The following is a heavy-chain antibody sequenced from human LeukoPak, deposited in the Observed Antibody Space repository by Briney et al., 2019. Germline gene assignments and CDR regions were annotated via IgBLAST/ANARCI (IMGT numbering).Heavy chain of an antibody. CDR2: IWYDGSNK. V-gene: IGHV3-33*01. CDR1: GFTFSSYG. CDR3: ARKVVAGIAAAGIGY. Sequence: GGSLRLSCAASGFTFSSYGMHWVRQAPGKGLEWVAVIWYDGSNKYYADSVKGRFTISRDNSKNTLYLQMNSLSAEDTAVYYCARKVVAGIAAAGIGYWGQGTLVTVSS. D-gene: IGHD6-13*01. J-gene: IGHJ4*02.